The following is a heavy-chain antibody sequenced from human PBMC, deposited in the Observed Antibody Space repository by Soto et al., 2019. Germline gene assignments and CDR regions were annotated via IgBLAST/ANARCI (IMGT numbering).Heavy chain of an antibody. CDR2: VYYGGRS. CDR1: SAPVSSTTYT. V-gene: IGHV4-39*01. Sequence: PSETLSLTCTVSSAPVSSTTYTWGWIRQPPGKGLEWVASVYYGGRSYYNPSLNSRVTISVDTSKNQFSLKMTSVTAADTAVYYCARGWGGYFQHWGQGTLVTVSS. D-gene: IGHD6-19*01. J-gene: IGHJ1*01. CDR3: ARGWGGYFQH.